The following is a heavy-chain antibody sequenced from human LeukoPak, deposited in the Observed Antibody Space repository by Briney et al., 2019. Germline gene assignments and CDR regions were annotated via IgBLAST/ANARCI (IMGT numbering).Heavy chain of an antibody. V-gene: IGHV4-31*03. D-gene: IGHD4-23*01. Sequence: PSETLSLTCTVSGGSISSGGYYWSWIRQHPGKGLEWIGYIYYSGSTYYNPSLKSRVTISVDTSKNQFSLKLSSVTAADTAVYYCARVGPFYGGLRRYFDYWGQGTLVTVSS. J-gene: IGHJ4*02. CDR3: ARVGPFYGGLRRYFDY. CDR2: IYYSGST. CDR1: GGSISSGGYY.